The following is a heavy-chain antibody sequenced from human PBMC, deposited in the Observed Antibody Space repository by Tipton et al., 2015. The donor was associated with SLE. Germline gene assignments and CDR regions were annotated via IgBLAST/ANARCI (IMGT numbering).Heavy chain of an antibody. CDR1: GYSISSGYY. J-gene: IGHJ1*01. Sequence: TLSLTCTVSGYSISSGYYWGRIRQPPGKGLEWIGTIYHSGSIYYNPSLKSRVTISVDTSKNQFSLKLNSVTAADTAVYYCAVGYCSSVSCQREYFQHWGQGTLVTVSS. V-gene: IGHV4-38-2*02. CDR3: AVGYCSSVSCQREYFQH. CDR2: IYHSGSI. D-gene: IGHD2-2*01.